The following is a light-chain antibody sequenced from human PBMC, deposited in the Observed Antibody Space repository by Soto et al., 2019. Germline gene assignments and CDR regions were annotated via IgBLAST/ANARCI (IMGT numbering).Light chain of an antibody. CDR1: SSDVGDYNY. CDR2: DVS. CDR3: CSYAGDYTYV. Sequence: QSALTQPRSVSLSPGQSVTISCTGTSSDVGDYNYVSWYQQHPGKAPKLMIYDVSKRPSGVPDRFSGSKSGNTASLTISRLQAEDEADYYCCSYAGDYTYVFGTGTKVTVL. J-gene: IGLJ1*01. V-gene: IGLV2-11*01.